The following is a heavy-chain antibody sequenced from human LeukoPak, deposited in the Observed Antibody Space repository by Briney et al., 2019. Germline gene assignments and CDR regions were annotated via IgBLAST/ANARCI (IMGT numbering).Heavy chain of an antibody. J-gene: IGHJ4*02. D-gene: IGHD2-21*02. CDR3: AALLGDGSIDY. V-gene: IGHV4-31*03. Sequence: SETLSLTCTVSGGSISSGGYYWDWHRQHPGTGLEWIGCNYERGRNYENASLKRRITISLDTSNNQFSLKLKSVTAADTAVYYCAALLGDGSIDYWGQGTLVTVSS. CDR2: NYERGRN. CDR1: GGSISSGGYY.